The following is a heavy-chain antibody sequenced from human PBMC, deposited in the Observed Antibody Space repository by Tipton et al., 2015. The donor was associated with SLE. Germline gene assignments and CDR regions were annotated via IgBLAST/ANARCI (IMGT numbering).Heavy chain of an antibody. V-gene: IGHV4-39*01. CDR1: GGSISSSSYY. Sequence: TLSLTCTVSGGSISSSSYYWGWIRQPPGKGLEWIGSIYYSGSTYYNPSLKSRVTISVDTSKNQFSLKLSSVTAADTAVYHCASLIVVVPASIGGHNWFDPWGQGTLVTVSS. D-gene: IGHD2-2*01. J-gene: IGHJ5*02. CDR2: IYYSGST. CDR3: ASLIVVVPASIGGHNWFDP.